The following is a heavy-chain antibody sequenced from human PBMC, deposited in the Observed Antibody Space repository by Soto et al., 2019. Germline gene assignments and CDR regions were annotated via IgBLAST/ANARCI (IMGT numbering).Heavy chain of an antibody. J-gene: IGHJ6*02. Sequence: PSETLSLTCTVSGGSISSGDYYWSWIRQPPGKGLEWIGYIYYSGSTYYNPSLKSRVTISVDTSKNQFSLKLSSATAADTAVYYCARDNQCTSCYPDYYYGMDVWGQGTTVTVSS. CDR2: IYYSGST. CDR3: ARDNQCTSCYPDYYYGMDV. D-gene: IGHD2-2*01. V-gene: IGHV4-30-4*01. CDR1: GGSISSGDYY.